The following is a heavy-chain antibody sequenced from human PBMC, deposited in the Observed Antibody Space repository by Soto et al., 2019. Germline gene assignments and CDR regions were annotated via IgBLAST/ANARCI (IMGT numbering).Heavy chain of an antibody. J-gene: IGHJ6*02. V-gene: IGHV3-33*01. CDR1: GFIFSNFG. CDR2: IWYDGSNE. D-gene: IGHD6-19*01. CDR3: ARDGIPGIAVAKYGMDV. Sequence: GGSLRLSCAASGFIFSNFGLHWVRQAPAKGLERVADIWYDGSNEYYADSVKGRFTIAKDNSKNTLYLQMNSRRAEDTAVYYCARDGIPGIAVAKYGMDVWGQGTTVTVSS.